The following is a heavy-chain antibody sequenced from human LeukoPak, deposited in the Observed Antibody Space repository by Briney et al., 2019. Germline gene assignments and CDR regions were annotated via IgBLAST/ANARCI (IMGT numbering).Heavy chain of an antibody. CDR3: ARDKGYAFDI. Sequence: GGSLILSCAASGFPFSSYSMNWVRQAPGKGLEWVSYIGTSSSAIYYADSAKGRFTISRDNAKNSLYLQMNSLRAEDTAVYYCARDKGYAFDIWGQGTLVTVSS. D-gene: IGHD5-12*01. CDR2: IGTSSSAI. V-gene: IGHV3-48*01. CDR1: GFPFSSYS. J-gene: IGHJ3*02.